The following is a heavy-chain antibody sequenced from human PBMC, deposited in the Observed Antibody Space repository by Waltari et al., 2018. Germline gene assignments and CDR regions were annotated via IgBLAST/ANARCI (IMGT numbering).Heavy chain of an antibody. CDR1: GYTFTAHY. CDR2: IVTSSGAT. CDR3: ARLGDCSGSSCGS. Sequence: QVQLVQSGAEVKKPGASVKVPCKASGYTFTAHYMPWARQAPGQGLEWMGWIVTSSGATNYAQRFQGRVTMTRDTSLNTAFMELSGLTSDDTAIYYCARLGDCSGSSCGSWGQGTLVTVSS. J-gene: IGHJ4*02. D-gene: IGHD2-15*01. V-gene: IGHV1-2*02.